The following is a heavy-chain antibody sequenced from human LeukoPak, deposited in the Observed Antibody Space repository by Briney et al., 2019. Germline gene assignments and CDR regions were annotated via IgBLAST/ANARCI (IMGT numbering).Heavy chain of an antibody. CDR1: GFTFGSYA. CDR2: ISGSGGST. CDR3: AKDLWLIARVGYFDY. V-gene: IGHV3-23*01. D-gene: IGHD3-22*01. Sequence: GGSLRLSCAASGFTFGSYAMSWVRQAPGKGLEWVSAISGSGGSTYYADSVKGRSTISRDNSKNTLYLQMNSLRAEDTAVYYCAKDLWLIARVGYFDYWGQGTLVTVSS. J-gene: IGHJ4*02.